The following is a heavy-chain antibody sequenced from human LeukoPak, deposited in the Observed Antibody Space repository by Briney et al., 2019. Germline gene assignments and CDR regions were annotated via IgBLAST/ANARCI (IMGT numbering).Heavy chain of an antibody. Sequence: SGGSLRLSCAASGFTFSSYEMNWVRQAPGKGLEWVSYISSSGSTIYYADSVKGRFTISRDNAKNSLYLQMNSLRAEDTALYYCARDTSGSYYYYYYMDVWGKGTTVTVSS. D-gene: IGHD1-26*01. V-gene: IGHV3-48*03. CDR3: ARDTSGSYYYYYYMDV. CDR1: GFTFSSYE. J-gene: IGHJ6*03. CDR2: ISSSGSTI.